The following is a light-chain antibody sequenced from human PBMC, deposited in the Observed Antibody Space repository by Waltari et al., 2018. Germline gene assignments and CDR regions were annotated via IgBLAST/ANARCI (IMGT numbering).Light chain of an antibody. CDR2: GAS. CDR3: QHYVRLPAT. Sequence: IVLPQSPGTLSLSPEERATLSCRASQSVSRSLAWYQQKPGQAPKLLIYGASTRATGIPDRFTGSGSGTDFSLTISSLEPEDFAIYFCQHYVRLPATFGQGTKVEIK. V-gene: IGKV3-20*01. J-gene: IGKJ1*01. CDR1: QSVSRS.